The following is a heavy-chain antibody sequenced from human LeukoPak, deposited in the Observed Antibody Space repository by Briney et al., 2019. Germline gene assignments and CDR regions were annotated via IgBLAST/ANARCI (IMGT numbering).Heavy chain of an antibody. CDR3: ARAHTIGGRGRWFDP. Sequence: PSETLSLTCTVSVYSISSGYYWGWIRQPPGKGLEWIGSIYHSGNTYYNPSLKSRVTISVDTSKNQFSLKLSSVTAADTAVYYCARAHTIGGRGRWFDPWGQGTLVTVSS. D-gene: IGHD6-6*01. CDR1: VYSISSGYY. J-gene: IGHJ5*02. CDR2: IYHSGNT. V-gene: IGHV4-38-2*02.